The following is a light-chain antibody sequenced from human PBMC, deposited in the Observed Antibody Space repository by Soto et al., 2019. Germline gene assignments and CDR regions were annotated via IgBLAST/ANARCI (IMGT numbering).Light chain of an antibody. CDR3: CSYAPGSTWV. CDR2: EAN. J-gene: IGLJ3*02. V-gene: IGLV2-23*01. Sequence: QSALTQPASVSGSPGQSITISCTGTNSDVGRYNLVSWYQHHPGKAPKLVIYEANKRPSGISERFSVSKSGNTDSLTISGLQAEEEGHYYCCSYAPGSTWVFGGGTKLTVL. CDR1: NSDVGRYNL.